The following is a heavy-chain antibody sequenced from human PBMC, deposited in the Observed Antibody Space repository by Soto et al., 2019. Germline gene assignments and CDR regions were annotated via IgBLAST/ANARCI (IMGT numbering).Heavy chain of an antibody. CDR3: ARDRLPLGELSPGEY. Sequence: ASVKVSCKASGYTFTNYRISCVLQAPGQGLEWMGYNRNYAQKLQGRVTMTTDTATSTAYMELRSLRSDDTAVYYCARDRLPLGELSPGEYWGQGTVVTVSS. J-gene: IGHJ4*02. V-gene: IGHV1-18*01. D-gene: IGHD3-16*02. CDR1: GYTFTNYR. CDR2: NR.